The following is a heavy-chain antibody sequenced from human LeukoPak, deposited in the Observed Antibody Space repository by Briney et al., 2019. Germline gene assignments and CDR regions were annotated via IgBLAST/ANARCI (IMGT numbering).Heavy chain of an antibody. Sequence: SETLFLTCTVSGGSISTSGYFWGWIRQPPARELEWIGTVYYTGSTDYNSSLKSRVTISVDTSKNQFSLRLSSVTAADTAVYYCARLRDYYSYYMDVWGKGTTVTVSS. V-gene: IGHV4-39*01. J-gene: IGHJ6*03. CDR1: GGSISTSGYF. CDR3: ARLRDYYSYYMDV. CDR2: VYYTGST.